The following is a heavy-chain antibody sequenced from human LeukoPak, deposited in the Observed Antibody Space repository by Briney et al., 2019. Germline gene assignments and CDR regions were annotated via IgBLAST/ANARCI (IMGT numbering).Heavy chain of an antibody. V-gene: IGHV3-66*02. CDR1: GFTVSSNY. Sequence: GGSLRLSCAASGFTVSSNYMSWVRQAPGKGLEWVSVIYSGGSTYYADSVKGRFTISRDNSKNTLYLQMSSLRAEDTAVYYCARDSRIRTASGSYVYYYMDVWGKGTTVTVSS. D-gene: IGHD3-10*01. CDR2: IYSGGST. J-gene: IGHJ6*03. CDR3: ARDSRIRTASGSYVYYYMDV.